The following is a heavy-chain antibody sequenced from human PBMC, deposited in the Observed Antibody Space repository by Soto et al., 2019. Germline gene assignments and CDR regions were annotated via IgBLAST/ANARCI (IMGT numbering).Heavy chain of an antibody. Sequence: EVQLLESGGGLVQPGGSLRPSCAASGFTFSSYAMSWVRQAPGKGLEWVSAISGSGGNTYYADSVKGRFTISRDNSKNTLYGQMNPRGAEDRAVYYWAKGRGGWGNGAFDIGGKGKMVPV. J-gene: IGHJ3*02. CDR3: AKGRGGWGNGAFDI. CDR2: ISGSGGNT. D-gene: IGHD3-16*01. CDR1: GFTFSSYA. V-gene: IGHV3-23*01.